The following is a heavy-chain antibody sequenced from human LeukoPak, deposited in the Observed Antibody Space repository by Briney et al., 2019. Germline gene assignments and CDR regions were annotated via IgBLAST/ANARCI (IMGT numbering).Heavy chain of an antibody. V-gene: IGHV1-18*01. CDR3: ARERESAVYLETCDY. J-gene: IGHJ4*02. CDR1: GYTFTRYG. CDR2: ISPYNGNT. D-gene: IGHD1-20*01. Sequence: ASVKVSCKTSGYTFTRYGISWVRQAPGQGLEWMGWISPYNGNTNYARKFQGRVTMTTDTSTSTAYMEVRSLRSDDTAVYYCARERESAVYLETCDYWGXGTXVXXSS.